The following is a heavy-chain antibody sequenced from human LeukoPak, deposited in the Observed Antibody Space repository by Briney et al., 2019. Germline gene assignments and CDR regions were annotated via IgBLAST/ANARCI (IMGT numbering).Heavy chain of an antibody. Sequence: ASVKVSCTASGYSFTGYFMQWVRQAPGQGLEWMAWINPNSGDTNYAQKFQGRVAMTRDTSISTAYMELSRLRADDAAVYYCARRFYYAMDVWGQGTTVTVSS. J-gene: IGHJ6*02. D-gene: IGHD3-16*01. CDR2: INPNSGDT. CDR1: GYSFTGYF. V-gene: IGHV1-2*02. CDR3: ARRFYYAMDV.